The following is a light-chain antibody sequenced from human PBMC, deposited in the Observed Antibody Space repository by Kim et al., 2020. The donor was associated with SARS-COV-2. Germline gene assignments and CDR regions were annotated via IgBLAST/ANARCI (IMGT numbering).Light chain of an antibody. CDR2: AAS. CDR1: DTVVTY. V-gene: IGKV1-39*01. J-gene: IGKJ4*01. CDR3: QQTYRLSS. Sequence: DIQVTQSPSSLSASVGDRVTITCRTSDTVVTYLNWYQQKPGNAPRLLIYAASTLQTGVPSRFSGSGYGTHFTLTISNLQPDDFATYYCQQTYRLSSFGAGAKGGIK.